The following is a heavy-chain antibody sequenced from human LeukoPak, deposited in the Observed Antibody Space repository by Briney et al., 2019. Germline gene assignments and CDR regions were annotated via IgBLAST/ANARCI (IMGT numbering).Heavy chain of an antibody. CDR1: GFTFSNAW. D-gene: IGHD3-22*01. CDR3: TTEVSYYYDYNWFDP. V-gene: IGHV3-15*01. CDR2: IKTKTDGGTT. J-gene: IGHJ5*02. Sequence: PGGSLRLSCAASGFTFSNAWMSWVRQAPGKGLEWVGLIKTKTDGGTTDYGAPVKGRFTISRDDSKNTLYLQMNSLKTEDTAVYYCTTEVSYYYDYNWFDPWGQGTLVTVSS.